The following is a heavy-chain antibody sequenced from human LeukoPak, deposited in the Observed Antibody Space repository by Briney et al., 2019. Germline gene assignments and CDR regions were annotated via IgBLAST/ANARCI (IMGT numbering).Heavy chain of an antibody. CDR1: GGSISSGGYY. CDR2: IYYSGST. J-gene: IGHJ4*02. Sequence: SETLSLTCTVSGGSISSGGYYWRWLRQHPGKGLEWIGYIYYSGSTYYNPSLKSRVTISVDTSKNQFSLKLSSVTAADTAVYYCARDRFGYCGGDCYSSKREGDYWGQGTLVTVSS. CDR3: ARDRFGYCGGDCYSSKREGDY. V-gene: IGHV4-31*03. D-gene: IGHD2-21*02.